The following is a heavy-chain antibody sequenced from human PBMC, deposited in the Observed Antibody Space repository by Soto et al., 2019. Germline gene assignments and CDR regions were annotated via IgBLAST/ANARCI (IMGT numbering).Heavy chain of an antibody. J-gene: IGHJ4*02. CDR1: GFTFSSYA. CDR2: ISYDGSNK. CDR3: AKRIAAAESDY. V-gene: IGHV3-30-3*02. Sequence: QVQLVESGGGVVQPGRSLRLSCAASGFTFSSYAMHWVRQAPGKGLEWVAVISYDGSNKYYADSVKGRFTISRDNSKNTLYLQMNSLRAEDTAVYYCAKRIAAAESDYWGQGTLVTVSS. D-gene: IGHD6-13*01.